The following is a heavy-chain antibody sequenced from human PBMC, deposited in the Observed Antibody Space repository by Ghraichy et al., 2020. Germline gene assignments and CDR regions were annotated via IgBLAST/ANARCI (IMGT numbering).Heavy chain of an antibody. CDR2: ISGYNGNT. V-gene: IGHV1-18*01. Sequence: ASVKVSCKASGYTFTSYGISWVRQAPGQGLEWMGWISGYNGNTKDAQKVQGRVTMTADTSTSTAYMELRSLRFDDTAVYYCARDTNTVLVGATPDYWGQGTLVTVSS. CDR1: GYTFTSYG. J-gene: IGHJ4*02. CDR3: ARDTNTVLVGATPDY. D-gene: IGHD1-26*01.